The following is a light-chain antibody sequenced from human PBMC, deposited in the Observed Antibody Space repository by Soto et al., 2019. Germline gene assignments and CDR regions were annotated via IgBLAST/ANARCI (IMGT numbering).Light chain of an antibody. CDR3: QQYDILPIT. CDR1: QDINIY. CDR2: DAS. V-gene: IGKV1-33*01. Sequence: QVNNSPSSLFEPIGDRVTITCQATQDINIYVNEYQQKPGKAPNLLIYDASNLEIGVPSRFSGSGSGTHFTFTISSLQTEDIGTYYCQQYDILPITSGRRTRL. J-gene: IGKJ5*01.